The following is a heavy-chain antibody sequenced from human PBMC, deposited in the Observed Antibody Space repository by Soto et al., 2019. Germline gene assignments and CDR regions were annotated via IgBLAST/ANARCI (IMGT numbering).Heavy chain of an antibody. V-gene: IGHV3-21*01. CDR2: ISSSSSYI. Sequence: EVQLVESGGGLVKTGGSLRLSCAASGFTFSSYSMNWVRQAPGKGLEWVSPISSSSSYIYYADSVKGRFTISRDNAKNSLCLQMNSLRAEDTAVYYCARVTGYPDEFDYWGQGTLVTVSS. CDR3: ARVTGYPDEFDY. CDR1: GFTFSSYS. D-gene: IGHD3-9*01. J-gene: IGHJ4*02.